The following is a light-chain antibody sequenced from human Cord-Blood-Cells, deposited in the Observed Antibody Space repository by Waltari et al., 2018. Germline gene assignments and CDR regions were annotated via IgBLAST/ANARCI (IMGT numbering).Light chain of an antibody. J-gene: IGLJ1*01. CDR1: SSDVGSYNL. CDR3: CSYAGSSTLV. V-gene: IGLV2-23*01. CDR2: EGS. Sequence: QSALTQPASVSGSPGQSITISCTGTSSDVGSYNLGSWYQQHPGKAPKLMIYEGSKRPSGVSNRFSVSKSGNTASLTISGLQAEDEADYYCCSYAGSSTLVFGTGTKVTVL.